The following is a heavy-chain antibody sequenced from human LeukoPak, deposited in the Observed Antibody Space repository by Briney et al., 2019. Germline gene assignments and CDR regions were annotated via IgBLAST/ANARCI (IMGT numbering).Heavy chain of an antibody. V-gene: IGHV3-66*01. J-gene: IGHJ4*02. CDR2: IYSGGST. CDR1: GFTVSSNY. CDR3: ARGGGYSYGSFDY. D-gene: IGHD5-18*01. Sequence: GGSLRLSCAASGFTVSSNYMSWVRQAPGKGLEWVSVIYSGGSTYYADSVKGRFTISRDNSKNTLYLQMNSLRAEDTAVYYCARGGGYSYGSFDYWGQGTLVTVSS.